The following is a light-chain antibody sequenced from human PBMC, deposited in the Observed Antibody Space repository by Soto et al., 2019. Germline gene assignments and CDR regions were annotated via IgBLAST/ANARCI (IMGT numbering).Light chain of an antibody. J-gene: IGKJ1*01. CDR1: QSVISH. V-gene: IGKV3-15*01. CDR3: HQYSSWPPWT. CDR2: GAS. Sequence: EIVMTQSPATLSVSPGERATLSCRASQSVISHFAWYQQKPGQAPRLLIYGASARATGIPARFSGSGSGTEFTLTISSLESEDSAVYYCHQYSSWPPWTFGQGTKVEIK.